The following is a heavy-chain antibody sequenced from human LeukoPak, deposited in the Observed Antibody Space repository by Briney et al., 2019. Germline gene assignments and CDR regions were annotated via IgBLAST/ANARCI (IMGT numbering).Heavy chain of an antibody. D-gene: IGHD3-16*01. CDR3: ARDPPSRGTRYFDY. V-gene: IGHV3-21*01. J-gene: IGHJ4*02. CDR1: GFTFSSYS. Sequence: GGSLRLFCAASGFTFSSYSMNWVRQAPGTGLEWVSSISSTSSSITYADSVKGRFTISRDNANNSMYLQMDSLRAEDTAVYYCARDPPSRGTRYFDYWGQGTLVTVSS. CDR2: ISSTSSSI.